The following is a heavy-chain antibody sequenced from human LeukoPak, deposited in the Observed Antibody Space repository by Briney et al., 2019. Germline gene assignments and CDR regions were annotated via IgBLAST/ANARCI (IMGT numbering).Heavy chain of an antibody. CDR3: ARDGPRYSTEARWYYFDY. CDR1: GFTFSSYA. V-gene: IGHV3-30-3*01. D-gene: IGHD6-13*01. CDR2: ISYDGSNK. J-gene: IGHJ4*02. Sequence: PGGSLRLSCAASGFTFSSYAMHWVRQAPGKGLEWVAVISYDGSNKYYADSVKGRFTISRDNSKNTLYLQMNSLRAEDTAVYYCARDGPRYSTEARWYYFDYWGQGTLVTVSS.